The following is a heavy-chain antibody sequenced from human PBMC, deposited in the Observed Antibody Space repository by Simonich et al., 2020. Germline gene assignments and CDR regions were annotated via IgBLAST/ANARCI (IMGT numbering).Heavy chain of an antibody. Sequence: EVQLVESGGGLVQPGRSLRLSCAASGFTFDDYAMHWVRQAPGKGREWDSGISWNSGSIGYADSGKGRFTISRDNAKNSLYLQMNSLRAEDTALYYCAKDVAAAGTEYFQHWGQGTLVTVSS. J-gene: IGHJ1*01. CDR3: AKDVAAAGTEYFQH. V-gene: IGHV3-9*01. CDR1: GFTFDDYA. D-gene: IGHD6-13*01. CDR2: ISWNSGSI.